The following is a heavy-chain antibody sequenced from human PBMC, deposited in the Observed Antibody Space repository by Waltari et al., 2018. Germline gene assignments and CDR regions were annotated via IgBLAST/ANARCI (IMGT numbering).Heavy chain of an antibody. Sequence: QVQLQESGPGLVKPSETLSLTCAVSGYSISSGYYWGWIRQPPGKGLEWIGSIYHSGITYYNPSLKSRVTISVDTSKNQFSLKLSSVTAADTAVYYCARSRITMIVVVTDWYFDLWGRGTLVTVSS. V-gene: IGHV4-38-2*01. CDR1: GYSISSGYY. CDR3: ARSRITMIVVVTDWYFDL. D-gene: IGHD3-22*01. J-gene: IGHJ2*01. CDR2: IYHSGIT.